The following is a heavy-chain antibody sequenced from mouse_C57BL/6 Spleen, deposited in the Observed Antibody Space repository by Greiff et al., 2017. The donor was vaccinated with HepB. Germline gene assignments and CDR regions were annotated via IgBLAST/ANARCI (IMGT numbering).Heavy chain of an antibody. D-gene: IGHD1-1*01. Sequence: QVQLQQPGAELVKPGASVKMSCKASGYTFTSYWITWVKQRPGQGLEWIGDIYPGSGSTNYNEKFKSKATLTVDTSSSTAYMQLSSLTSEESAVYYCARSLITTVSYLDYWGQGTSVTVSS. CDR2: IYPGSGST. CDR3: ARSLITTVSYLDY. J-gene: IGHJ4*01. V-gene: IGHV1-55*01. CDR1: GYTFTSYW.